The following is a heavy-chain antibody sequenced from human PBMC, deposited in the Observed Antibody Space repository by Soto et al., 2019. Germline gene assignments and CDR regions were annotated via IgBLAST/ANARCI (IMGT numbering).Heavy chain of an antibody. CDR3: AKVMVKNWFDP. J-gene: IGHJ5*02. Sequence: GGSLRLSCAASVFTFSSYAMSWVRQAPGKGLEWVSAISGSGGSTYYADSVKGRFTISRDNSKNTLYLQMNSLRADDTAVYYCAKVMVKNWFDPWGQGTLVTVSS. CDR1: VFTFSSYA. V-gene: IGHV3-23*01. CDR2: ISGSGGST. D-gene: IGHD5-18*01.